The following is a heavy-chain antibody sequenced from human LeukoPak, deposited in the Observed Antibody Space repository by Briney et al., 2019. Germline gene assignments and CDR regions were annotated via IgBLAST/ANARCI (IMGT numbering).Heavy chain of an antibody. CDR2: IYSGGST. V-gene: IGHV3-53*01. Sequence: GGSLRLSCAASGFTFSNYAMNWVRQAPGKGLEWVSVIYSGGSTYYADSVKGRFTISRDNSKNTLYLQMNSLRAEDTAVYYCARGGIAVAVDYWGQGTLVTVSS. J-gene: IGHJ4*02. D-gene: IGHD6-19*01. CDR1: GFTFSNYA. CDR3: ARGGIAVAVDY.